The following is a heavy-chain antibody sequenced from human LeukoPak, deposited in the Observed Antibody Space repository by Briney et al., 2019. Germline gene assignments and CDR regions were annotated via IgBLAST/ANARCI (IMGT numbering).Heavy chain of an antibody. CDR1: GFTFSSYA. J-gene: IGHJ4*02. CDR3: AKRGHYDPSVLRAPFDY. V-gene: IGHV3-23*01. D-gene: IGHD3-22*01. CDR2: ISGTGGNT. Sequence: GGSLRLSCAASGFTFSSYAISWVRQAPGKGLEWVSAISGTGGNTHYADSVKGRFTISRDNSQNTVYLQMNSLRAEDTALNYCAKRGHYDPSVLRAPFDYWGQGTLVNVSS.